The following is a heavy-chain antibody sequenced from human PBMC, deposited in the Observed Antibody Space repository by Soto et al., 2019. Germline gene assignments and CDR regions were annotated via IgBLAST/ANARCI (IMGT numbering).Heavy chain of an antibody. CDR2: ISGSGGST. Sequence: GGSLRLSCAASGFTFSSYAMSWVRQAPGKGLEWVSAISGSGGSTYYADSVKGRFTISRDNSKNTLYLQMNSLRAEDTAIYDGAKAFSKGRQQLVGGAFDIWGQGTMVTVSS. J-gene: IGHJ3*02. V-gene: IGHV3-23*01. CDR3: AKAFSKGRQQLVGGAFDI. CDR1: GFTFSSYA. D-gene: IGHD6-13*01.